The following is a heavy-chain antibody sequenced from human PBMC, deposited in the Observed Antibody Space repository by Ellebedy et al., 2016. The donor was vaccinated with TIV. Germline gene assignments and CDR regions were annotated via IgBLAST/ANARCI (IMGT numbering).Heavy chain of an antibody. CDR2: IDPSGGGT. D-gene: IGHD6-19*01. CDR3: ARYHNSGDDY. CDR1: GYTFTRYY. V-gene: IGHV1-46*01. J-gene: IGHJ4*02. Sequence: ASVKVSXXASGYTFTRYYIHWVRQAPGQGLEWMGIIDPSGGGTTYAPKVQGRLTLTRDTSTNTVYMELSSLTSEDTALYYCARYHNSGDDYWGQGTLVTVSS.